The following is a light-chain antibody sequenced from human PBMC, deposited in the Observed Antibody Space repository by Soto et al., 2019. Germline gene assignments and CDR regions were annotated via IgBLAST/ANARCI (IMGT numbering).Light chain of an antibody. J-gene: IGKJ5*01. V-gene: IGKV4-1*01. Sequence: IVMTQSPDSLSVSLGERSTIILVSSQSVLNMSNNKNYLAWYQQKPGQPPKLLIYWASTRESGVPDRFSGSGSGTDFTFTISSLQAEDVAVYYCQQYYTTPAITFGQGTRLEI. CDR2: WAS. CDR1: QSVLNMSNNKNY. CDR3: QQYYTTPAIT.